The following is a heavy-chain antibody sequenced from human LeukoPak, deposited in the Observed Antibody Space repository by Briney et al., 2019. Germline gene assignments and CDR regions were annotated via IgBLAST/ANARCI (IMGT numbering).Heavy chain of an antibody. Sequence: SGALSLTCAVSGGSLSSSNWGGWGRPPPGKGLEWVGENYNSGSTNYNPSLKSRVTISVDKSKNQFSLKLSSVTAADTAVYYCARGGILTGPFYYYYYGMDVWGQGTTVTVSS. J-gene: IGHJ6*02. V-gene: IGHV4-4*02. D-gene: IGHD3-9*01. CDR3: ARGGILTGPFYYYYYGMDV. CDR1: GGSLSSSNW. CDR2: NYNSGST.